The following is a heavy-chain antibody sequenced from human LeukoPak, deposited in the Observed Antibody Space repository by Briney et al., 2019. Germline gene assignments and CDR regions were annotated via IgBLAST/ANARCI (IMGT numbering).Heavy chain of an antibody. CDR3: ARGVGYCSGGRCPFDY. Sequence: PSETLSLTCTVSGGSIRRSSYYWGWIRQPPGKGLEWIGSIYHSGSTYYNPSLESRVTISVDTSKNQFSLKVISVTAADTAVYYCARGVGYCSGGRCPFDYWGRGTQVTVSS. CDR2: IYHSGST. D-gene: IGHD2-15*01. CDR1: GGSIRRSSYY. V-gene: IGHV4-39*07. J-gene: IGHJ4*01.